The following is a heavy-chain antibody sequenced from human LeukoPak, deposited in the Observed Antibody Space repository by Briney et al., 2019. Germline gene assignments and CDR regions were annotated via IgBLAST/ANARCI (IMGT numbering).Heavy chain of an antibody. D-gene: IGHD1-26*01. Sequence: PGGSLRLSCAASGFTFDDYAMHWVRQAPGKGLEWVSGISWNSGSIGYADSVKGRFTISRDNAKNSLYLQMNSLRAEDTALYYCAKDTEGGSYESSPIYYGMDVWGQGTTVTVSS. CDR1: GFTFDDYA. J-gene: IGHJ6*02. CDR3: AKDTEGGSYESSPIYYGMDV. CDR2: ISWNSGSI. V-gene: IGHV3-9*01.